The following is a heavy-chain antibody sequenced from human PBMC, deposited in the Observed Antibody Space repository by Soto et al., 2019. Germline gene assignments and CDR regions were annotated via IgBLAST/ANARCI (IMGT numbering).Heavy chain of an antibody. J-gene: IGHJ6*03. Sequence: PSETLSLTCTVSGGSVSSSSSYWGWIRQPPGKGLEWIGYIYYSGSTYYNPSLKSRVTISVDTSKNQFSLKLSSVTAADTAVYYCARMSRVATRIYYYYYYMDVWGKGTTVTVSS. V-gene: IGHV4-31*03. CDR1: GGSVSSSSSY. D-gene: IGHD5-12*01. CDR2: IYYSGST. CDR3: ARMSRVATRIYYYYYYMDV.